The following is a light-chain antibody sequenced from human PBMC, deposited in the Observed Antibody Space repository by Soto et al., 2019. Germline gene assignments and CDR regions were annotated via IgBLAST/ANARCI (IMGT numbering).Light chain of an antibody. V-gene: IGKV1-5*03. CDR1: QSISSW. Sequence: DIQMTQAPSTLSASVGDRVTITCRASQSISSWLAWYQQKPGKAPNLLIYKASTLESGVPSRFSGSGSGTEFTLTISSVQPDDFATYCCQQYKSYPLSSGGGTQVDIK. J-gene: IGKJ4*01. CDR3: QQYKSYPLS. CDR2: KAS.